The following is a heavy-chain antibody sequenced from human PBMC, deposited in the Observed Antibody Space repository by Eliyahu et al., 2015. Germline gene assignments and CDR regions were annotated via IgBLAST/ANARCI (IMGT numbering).Heavy chain of an antibody. Sequence: EVKKPGSSVKVSCKASGGTFSSYAISWVRQAPGQGLEWMGGIIPXFGTANXAQKFQGRVTITADESTSTAXMELSSLRXEDTAVYYCASRGGGSSSWRGWFDPWGQGTLVTVSS. CDR2: IIPXFGTA. V-gene: IGHV1-69*01. CDR1: GGTFSSYA. J-gene: IGHJ5*02. CDR3: ASRGGGSSSWRGWFDP. D-gene: IGHD6-13*01.